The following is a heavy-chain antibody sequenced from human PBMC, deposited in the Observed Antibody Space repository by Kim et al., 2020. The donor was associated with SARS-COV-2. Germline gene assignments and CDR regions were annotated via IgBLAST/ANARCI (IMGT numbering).Heavy chain of an antibody. CDR3: ARQGRCSGGSCYSGWF. Sequence: SETLSLTCTVSGGSISSSSYYWGWIRQPPGKGLEWIGSIYYSGSTYYNPSLKSRVTISVDTSKNQFSLKLSSVTAADTAVYYCARQGRCSGGSCYSGWF. D-gene: IGHD2-15*01. J-gene: IGHJ5*01. CDR1: GGSISSSSYY. V-gene: IGHV4-39*01. CDR2: IYYSGST.